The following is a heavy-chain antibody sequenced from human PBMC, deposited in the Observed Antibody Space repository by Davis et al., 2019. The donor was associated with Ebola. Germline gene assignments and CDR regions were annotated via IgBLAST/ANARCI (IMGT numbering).Heavy chain of an antibody. V-gene: IGHV1-69*13. CDR1: GYTFTSDG. CDR2: IIPIYGTT. D-gene: IGHD4-11*01. J-gene: IGHJ6*03. Sequence: AASVKVSCKASGYTFTSDGISWVRQAPGQGLEWMGGIIPIYGTTNYTQRFHGRLTITADESTTTAYMELSSLRSDDTAVYFCAAGESHYVFRHEYFYYMDVWGEGTTVTVSS. CDR3: AAGESHYVFRHEYFYYMDV.